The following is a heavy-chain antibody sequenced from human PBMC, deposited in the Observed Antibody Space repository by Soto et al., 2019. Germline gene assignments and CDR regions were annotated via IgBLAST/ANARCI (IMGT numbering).Heavy chain of an antibody. V-gene: IGHV1-2*02. J-gene: IGHJ5*02. D-gene: IGHD3-10*01. CDR1: GYTFTGYY. Sequence: QVQLVQSGAEVKKPGASVKVSCKASGYTFTGYYMHWVRQAPGQGLEWMGWINPNSGGTNYAQKFQGGVTMTRDTSISTAYMELSRLRSDDTAVYYCARGGGLLWFGEFSNWFDPWGQGTLVTVSS. CDR3: ARGGGLLWFGEFSNWFDP. CDR2: INPNSGGT.